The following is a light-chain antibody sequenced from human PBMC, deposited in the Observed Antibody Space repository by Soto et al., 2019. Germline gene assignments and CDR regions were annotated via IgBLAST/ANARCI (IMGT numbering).Light chain of an antibody. CDR3: QQYKLWPIT. V-gene: IGKV3-15*01. CDR1: QSVTSK. Sequence: EIVMTQSPGTLSVSPGERATLSCRASQSVTSKLAWYQQKPGQAPRLVIYESSTRATGIPDRFSGSGSGTEFTLPIGSLQSEDFAVYYCQQYKLWPITFGQGTRLEVK. CDR2: ESS. J-gene: IGKJ5*01.